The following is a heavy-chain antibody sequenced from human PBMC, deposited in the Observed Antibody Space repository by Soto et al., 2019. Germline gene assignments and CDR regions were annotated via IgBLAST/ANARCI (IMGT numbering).Heavy chain of an antibody. CDR2: ISWNSGSI. CDR3: AKDRGLVLSFYFDY. Sequence: EVQLVESGGGLVQPGRSLRLSCAASGFTFDDYAMHWVRQAPGKGLEWVSGISWNSGSIGYADSVKGRFTLSRDNAKNSLYRQMNSLRAEDTALYYCAKDRGLVLSFYFDYWGQGTLVTVSS. J-gene: IGHJ4*02. V-gene: IGHV3-9*01. CDR1: GFTFDDYA. D-gene: IGHD6-19*01.